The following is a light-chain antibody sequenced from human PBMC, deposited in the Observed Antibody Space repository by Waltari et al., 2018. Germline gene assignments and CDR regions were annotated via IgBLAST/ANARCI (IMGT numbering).Light chain of an antibody. Sequence: QSVLTQPPSVSGAPGQRVTISCTGSGSNIGAGYDVHWYQHLTRAAPKLLLYGRSSRPLGVPDRFFGSTSGTSASLAITGLQAEDEGDYYCQSYDTSLSVVFGGGTKLTVL. J-gene: IGLJ3*02. CDR1: GSNIGAGYD. CDR3: QSYDTSLSVV. CDR2: GRS. V-gene: IGLV1-40*01.